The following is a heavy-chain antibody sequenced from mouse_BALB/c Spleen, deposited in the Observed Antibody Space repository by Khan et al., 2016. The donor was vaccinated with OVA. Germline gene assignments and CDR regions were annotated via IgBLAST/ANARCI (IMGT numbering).Heavy chain of an antibody. CDR3: AREGYDGNYRAWFAY. CDR1: GYSFTSYY. D-gene: IGHD2-1*01. J-gene: IGHJ3*01. V-gene: IGHV1S56*01. Sequence: QVQLQQSGPEVVKPGASVRISCKASGYSFTSYYINWVKQRPGQGLEWIGWIYPGNVNTKYNENFKGKATLTADKSSSTAYLHLSSLTSEDSAVYFCAREGYDGNYRAWFAYWGQGTLVTVSA. CDR2: IYPGNVNT.